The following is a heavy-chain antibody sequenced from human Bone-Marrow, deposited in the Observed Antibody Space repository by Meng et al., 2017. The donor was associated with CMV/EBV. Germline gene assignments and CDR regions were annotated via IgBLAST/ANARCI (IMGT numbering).Heavy chain of an antibody. V-gene: IGHV3-74*01. CDR2: INSDGSST. CDR3: AKSRITIFGALDY. CDR1: GFTFSSYW. D-gene: IGHD3-3*01. J-gene: IGHJ4*02. Sequence: GGSLRLSCAASGFTFSSYWMHWVRQAPGKGLVWVSRINSDGSSTSYADSVKGRFTISRDNAKNTLYLQMNSLRAEDTAVYYCAKSRITIFGALDYWGQGTLVTVYS.